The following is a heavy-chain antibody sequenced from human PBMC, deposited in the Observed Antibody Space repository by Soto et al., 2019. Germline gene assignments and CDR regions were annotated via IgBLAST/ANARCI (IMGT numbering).Heavy chain of an antibody. CDR3: ARDEGREGSWYVPNVFAPYYYYSGMDV. V-gene: IGHV3-74*01. D-gene: IGHD6-13*01. Sequence: GGSLRLSCAASGFTFSSYWMHWVRQAPGKGLVWVSRINSDGSSTSYADSVKGRFTISRDNAKNTLYLQMNSLRAEDTAVYYCARDEGREGSWYVPNVFAPYYYYSGMDVWGQGTTVTVSS. J-gene: IGHJ6*02. CDR1: GFTFSSYW. CDR2: INSDGSST.